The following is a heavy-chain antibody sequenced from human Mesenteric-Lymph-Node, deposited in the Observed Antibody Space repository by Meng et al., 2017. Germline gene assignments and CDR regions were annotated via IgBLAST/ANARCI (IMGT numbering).Heavy chain of an antibody. D-gene: IGHD5-18*01. CDR1: GGSVSSGGYY. J-gene: IGHJ4*02. V-gene: IGHV4-61*08. CDR2: IDSSGNT. CDR3: VRGPDKAKSAY. Sequence: QVHLQESGPGLVKPSQTLSLTCTESGGSVSSGGYYWNWIRQPPGKGLEYIGHIDSSGNTRYNPSLKSRVTISVDTSKNQFSLILTSVTAADTAVYYCVRGPDKAKSAYWGPGTLVTVSS.